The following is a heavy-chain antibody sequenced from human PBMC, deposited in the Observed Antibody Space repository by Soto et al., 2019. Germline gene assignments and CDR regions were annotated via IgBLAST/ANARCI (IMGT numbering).Heavy chain of an antibody. CDR2: IYHDGTT. J-gene: IGHJ4*02. CDR3: ARATWNCSNGVCYHTGFDY. D-gene: IGHD2-8*01. Sequence: PSETLSLTCAVSGYSISSGYYWAWIRQPPGKGLEYIGSIYHDGTTYFSPSLRSRITISIDTSKNQFSLRLSSVTAADTAVYYCARATWNCSNGVCYHTGFDYWGQGTLVTVSS. V-gene: IGHV4-38-2*01. CDR1: GYSISSGYY.